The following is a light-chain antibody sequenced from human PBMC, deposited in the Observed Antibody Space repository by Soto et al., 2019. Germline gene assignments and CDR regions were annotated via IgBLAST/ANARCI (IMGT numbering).Light chain of an antibody. CDR2: DAS. CDR1: QSVGSN. J-gene: IGKJ4*01. Sequence: PGERATLSCRASQSVGSNLAWYQQKPGQAPRLLIYDASNKSTGIPARFSGSGSGTDFTLTISSLEPEDFALYDCQQRSNWPPLTFGGGTKVEIK. V-gene: IGKV3-11*01. CDR3: QQRSNWPPLT.